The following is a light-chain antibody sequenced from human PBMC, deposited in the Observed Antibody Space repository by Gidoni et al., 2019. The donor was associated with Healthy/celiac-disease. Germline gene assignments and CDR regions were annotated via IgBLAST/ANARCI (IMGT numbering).Light chain of an antibody. CDR1: QSISSY. CDR3: QQSYITPRT. Sequence: DIQMTQSPSSLSASVGDRVTITCRASQSISSYLNWYQQKPGKAPKLLIYAASSLQSGVPSRFSGSGSGTDFTLTISSLQPEDFATYSCQQSYITPRTSGQGTKVEIK. CDR2: AAS. V-gene: IGKV1-39*01. J-gene: IGKJ1*01.